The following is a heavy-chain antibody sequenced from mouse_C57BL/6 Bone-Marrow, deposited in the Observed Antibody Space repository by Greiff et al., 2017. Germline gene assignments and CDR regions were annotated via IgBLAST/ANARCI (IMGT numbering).Heavy chain of an antibody. CDR3: ARDSSGPYYCDY. V-gene: IGHV2-9-1*01. Sequence: QVQLKQSGPGLVAPSQSLSITCTVSGFSLTSYAISWFRQPPGKGLEWLGVIWTGGGPNYNSALKSRLSISKDNSKSQVFLKMNSLQADDTDRYYCARDSSGPYYCDYWGKGTTLTVSS. CDR1: GFSLTSYA. J-gene: IGHJ2*01. CDR2: IWTGGGP. D-gene: IGHD3-2*02.